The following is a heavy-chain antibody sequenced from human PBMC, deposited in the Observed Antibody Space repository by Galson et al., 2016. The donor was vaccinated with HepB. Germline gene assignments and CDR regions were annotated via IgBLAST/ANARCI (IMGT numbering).Heavy chain of an antibody. CDR2: IYSGGRT. CDR3: ARGPTVTFYGGPTWFDP. J-gene: IGHJ5*02. Sequence: SLRLSCAVSGFSVNSNYMNWVRQAPGKGLEWISVIYSGGRTVYADSVEGRFTISRDRSKNMLYLQVSSLRVEDTAVYYCARGPTVTFYGGPTWFDPWGRGTVVIVSS. V-gene: IGHV3-53*01. CDR1: GFSVNSNY. D-gene: IGHD2-21*02.